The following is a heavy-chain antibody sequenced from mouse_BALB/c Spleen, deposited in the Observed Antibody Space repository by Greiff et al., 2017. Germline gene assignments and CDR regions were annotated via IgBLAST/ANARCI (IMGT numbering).Heavy chain of an antibody. Sequence: VHVKQSGPELVKPGASVKVSCKASGYSFTDYNMYWVKQSHGKSLEWIGYIDPYNGGTSYNQKFKGKATLTVDKSSSTAFMHLNSLTSEDSAVYYCASSKFITTATAAMDYWGQGTSVTVSS. CDR1: GYSFTDYN. CDR3: ASSKFITTATAAMDY. CDR2: IDPYNGGT. D-gene: IGHD1-2*01. J-gene: IGHJ4*01. V-gene: IGHV1S135*01.